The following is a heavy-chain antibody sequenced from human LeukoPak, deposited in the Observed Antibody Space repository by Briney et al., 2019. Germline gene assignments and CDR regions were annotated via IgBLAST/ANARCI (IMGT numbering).Heavy chain of an antibody. D-gene: IGHD6-19*01. CDR2: ISGSGGST. CDR1: GFTFSSYA. V-gene: IGHV3-23*01. CDR3: AKARDRRVAVAGGYYFDY. J-gene: IGHJ4*02. Sequence: PGGSLRLSCAASGFTFSSYAMSWVRQAPGKGLERVSAISGSGGSTYYADSVKGRFTISRDNSKNTLYLQMNSLRAEDTAVYYCAKARDRRVAVAGGYYFDYWGQGTLVTVSS.